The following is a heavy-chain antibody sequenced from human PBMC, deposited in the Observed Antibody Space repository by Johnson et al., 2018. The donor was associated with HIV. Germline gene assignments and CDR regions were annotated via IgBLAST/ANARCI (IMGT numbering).Heavy chain of an antibody. CDR1: GFTFDDYD. CDR3: ARTDCSGASCKGYDPFDV. V-gene: IGHV3-30*03. Sequence: QMQLVESGGGVVQPGGSLRLSCAASGFTFDDYDMSWVRQAPGKGLEWVAVISYDGGNKYHADSVKGRFTISRDNSKNTLYLQMNSLRAEDTAVYYCARTDCSGASCKGYDPFDVWGQGTMVTVSS. J-gene: IGHJ3*01. D-gene: IGHD6-25*01. CDR2: ISYDGGNK.